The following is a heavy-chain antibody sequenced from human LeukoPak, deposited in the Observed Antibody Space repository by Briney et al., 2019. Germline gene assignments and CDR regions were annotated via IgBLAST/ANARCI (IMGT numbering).Heavy chain of an antibody. CDR1: GGTFSSYA. V-gene: IGHV1-69*06. CDR3: AKYSSGWSGYAFDI. CDR2: IIPIFGTA. Sequence: SVKVSCKASGGTFSSYAISWVRQAPGQGLEWMGGIIPIFGTANYAQKFQGRVTITADKSTSTAYMELSSLRSEDTAVYYCAKYSSGWSGYAFDIWGQGTMVTVSS. D-gene: IGHD6-19*01. J-gene: IGHJ3*02.